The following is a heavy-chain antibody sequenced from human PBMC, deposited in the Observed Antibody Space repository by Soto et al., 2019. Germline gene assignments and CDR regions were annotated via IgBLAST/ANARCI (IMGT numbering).Heavy chain of an antibody. D-gene: IGHD3-22*01. CDR2: IFYNGNT. Sequence: QLQLQESGPGLVKPSETLCLSCTVYGGSIDSSTYYWGWIRQPPGKGLEWIGSIFYNGNTFYNPSLKSRITISVDTSKNQFSLKLSSVTAADTAVYYCTRHSTGYYYSWFDPWGQGTLVTVSS. V-gene: IGHV4-39*01. CDR1: GGSIDSSTYY. J-gene: IGHJ5*02. CDR3: TRHSTGYYYSWFDP.